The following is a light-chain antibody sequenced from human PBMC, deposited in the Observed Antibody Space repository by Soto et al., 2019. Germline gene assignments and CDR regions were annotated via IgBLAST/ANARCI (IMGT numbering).Light chain of an antibody. CDR1: SSDVGDYNY. CDR3: SSYTSGSPSYV. Sequence: QSVLTQPASVSGSPGQSITISCTGTSSDVGDYNYVSWYQHHPGKAPKLMIYEVTNRPSGVSNRFSGSKSGNTASLAISGLQADDEADYYCSSYTSGSPSYVFGTGTKLTVL. V-gene: IGLV2-14*01. CDR2: EVT. J-gene: IGLJ1*01.